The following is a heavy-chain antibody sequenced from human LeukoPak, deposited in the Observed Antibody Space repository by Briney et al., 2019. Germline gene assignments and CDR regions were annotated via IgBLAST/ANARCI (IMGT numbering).Heavy chain of an antibody. D-gene: IGHD3-22*01. CDR3: AKGSYYDSSGSFYFDY. CDR1: GFTFSSYA. V-gene: IGHV3-23*01. Sequence: GGSLRLSCAASGFTFSSYAMSWVRQAPGKGLEWVSGISGSGDNTYYADSVKGRFTVSRDNSKNTLYVQVNSLGTEDTAAYYCAKGSYYDSSGSFYFDYWGQGTLVTVSS. J-gene: IGHJ4*02. CDR2: ISGSGDNT.